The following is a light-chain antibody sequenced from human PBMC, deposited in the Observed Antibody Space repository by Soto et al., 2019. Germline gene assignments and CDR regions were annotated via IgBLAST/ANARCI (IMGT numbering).Light chain of an antibody. V-gene: IGLV2-11*01. J-gene: IGLJ2*01. CDR2: EVL. Sequence: QSALTQPRSVSGSPGQSVTISCTGTSSDIGGYNYVSWYQQHPGKAPKLIILEVLNRPSGVSDRFSGSKSGNTASLTISGLQADDEADYYCSSYSRDTTVLFGGGTQLTVL. CDR3: SSYSRDTTVL. CDR1: SSDIGGYNY.